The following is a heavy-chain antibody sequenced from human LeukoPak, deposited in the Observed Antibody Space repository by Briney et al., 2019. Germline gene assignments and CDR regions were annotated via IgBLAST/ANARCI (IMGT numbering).Heavy chain of an antibody. J-gene: IGHJ4*02. D-gene: IGHD1-26*01. CDR1: GGSISANH. CDR2: LHISGNT. Sequence: SETLSLTCTVSGGSISANHWVWLRQPAGKGLEWIGRLHISGNTNYNPSLKSRVTISLDTSKNQFSLRMTSATAADTAVYFCARDPLRSSFDLWGQGILVSVSS. CDR3: ARDPLRSSFDL. V-gene: IGHV4-4*07.